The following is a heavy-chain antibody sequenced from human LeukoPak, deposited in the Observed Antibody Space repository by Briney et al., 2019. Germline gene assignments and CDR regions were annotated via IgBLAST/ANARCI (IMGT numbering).Heavy chain of an antibody. CDR2: IYYSGST. CDR3: ARGREICGGDCYAFDS. Sequence: PSETLSLTCTVSGASISSSYWTWIRQPPGKGLEWIGYIYYSGSTNYNPSLKSRVTISVDTSKSQFSLKVSSVTAADTAVYYCARGREICGGDCYAFDSWGQGTLVTVSS. CDR1: GASISSSY. D-gene: IGHD2-21*02. V-gene: IGHV4-59*01. J-gene: IGHJ4*02.